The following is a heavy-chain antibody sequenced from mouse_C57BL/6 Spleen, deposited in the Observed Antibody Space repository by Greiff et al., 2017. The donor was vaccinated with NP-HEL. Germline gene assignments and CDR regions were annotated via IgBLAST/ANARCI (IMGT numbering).Heavy chain of an antibody. D-gene: IGHD2-3*01. CDR1: GYAFSSSW. V-gene: IGHV1-82*01. CDR2: IYPGDGDT. Sequence: QVQLQQSGPELVKPGASVKISCKASGYAFSSSWMNWVKQRPGKGLEWIGRIYPGDGDTNYNGKFKGKATLTADKSSSTAYMQLSSLTSEDSAVYFCASLSDGSFWFAYWGQGTLVTVSA. J-gene: IGHJ3*01. CDR3: ASLSDGSFWFAY.